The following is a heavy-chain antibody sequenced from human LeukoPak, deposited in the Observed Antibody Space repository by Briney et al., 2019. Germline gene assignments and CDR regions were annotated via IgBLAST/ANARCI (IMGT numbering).Heavy chain of an antibody. CDR2: INQSGST. J-gene: IGHJ4*02. D-gene: IGHD6-19*01. Sequence: SETLSLTCAVYGGSFSAYYWSWIRQPPGKGLEWIGEINQSGSTNYNPSLKSRVTISVDTSKNQFSLKLNSVTAADTAVYYCARGLFRGSGWPEFDYWGQGTLVTVSS. CDR1: GGSFSAYY. V-gene: IGHV4-34*01. CDR3: ARGLFRGSGWPEFDY.